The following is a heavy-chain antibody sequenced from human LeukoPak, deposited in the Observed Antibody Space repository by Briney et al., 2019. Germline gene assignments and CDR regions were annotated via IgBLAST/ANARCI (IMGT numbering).Heavy chain of an antibody. CDR2: IVVGSGNT. J-gene: IGHJ4*02. V-gene: IGHV1-58*02. CDR3: AKSGRQFLDYLLLDF. D-gene: IGHD3-3*01. CDR1: GFTFTSSA. Sequence: SVKVSCKASGFTFTSSAMQWVRQARGQRLEWIGWIVVGSGNTNYAQKFQERVTIARDMSTSTAYMELSSLRSEDTAVYYCAKSGRQFLDYLLLDFWGQGALVTVSS.